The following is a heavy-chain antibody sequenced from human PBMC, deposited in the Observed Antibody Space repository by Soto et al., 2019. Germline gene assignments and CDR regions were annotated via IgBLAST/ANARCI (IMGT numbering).Heavy chain of an antibody. CDR1: GFTFCDHY. Sequence: GGSLRLSCAASGFTFCDHYMDWVHQAPGKGLEWVGRTRNKANSYTTEYAASVEGRFTISRDDSKNSLYLQMNSLKTEDTAVYYCARVFELADYMDVWGKGTTVTVSS. V-gene: IGHV3-72*01. CDR3: ARVFELADYMDV. D-gene: IGHD2-21*01. J-gene: IGHJ6*03. CDR2: TRNKANSYTT.